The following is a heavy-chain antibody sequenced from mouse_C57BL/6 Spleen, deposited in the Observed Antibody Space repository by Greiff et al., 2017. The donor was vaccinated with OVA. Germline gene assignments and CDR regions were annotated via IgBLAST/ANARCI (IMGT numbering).Heavy chain of an antibody. CDR3: ARYGGNYVFDY. CDR1: GYTFTSYW. D-gene: IGHD2-1*01. Sequence: QVQLQQSGAELVKPGASVKLSCKASGYTFTSYWMHWVKQRPGQGLEWIGMIHPNSGSTNYNEKFKSKATLTVDKSSSTAYMQLSSLTSEDSAVYYCARYGGNYVFDYWGQGTTLTVSS. V-gene: IGHV1-64*01. J-gene: IGHJ2*01. CDR2: IHPNSGST.